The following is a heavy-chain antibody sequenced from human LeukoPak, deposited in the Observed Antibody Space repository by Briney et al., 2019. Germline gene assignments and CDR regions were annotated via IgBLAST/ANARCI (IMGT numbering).Heavy chain of an antibody. J-gene: IGHJ4*02. Sequence: GESLKISCKGSGYSFTTYWIGWVRQMPGKGLEWMGTIYPGDSDTKYSPSFQGQVTISGDKSISTAYLQWSSLKASDTAVYYCAKRSYCGGDCYPFDYWGQGTLVTVSS. D-gene: IGHD2-21*02. V-gene: IGHV5-51*01. CDR3: AKRSYCGGDCYPFDY. CDR2: IYPGDSDT. CDR1: GYSFTTYW.